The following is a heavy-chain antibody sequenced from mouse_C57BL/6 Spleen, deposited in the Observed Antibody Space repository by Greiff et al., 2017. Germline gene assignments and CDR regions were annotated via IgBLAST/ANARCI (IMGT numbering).Heavy chain of an antibody. V-gene: IGHV1-50*01. J-gene: IGHJ1*03. CDR1: GYTFTSYW. D-gene: IGHD2-5*01. CDR3: ASPYYSNYVMYFEV. CDR2: IDPSDSYT. Sequence: QVQLQQPGAELVKPGASVKLSCKASGYTFTSYWMQWVKQRPGQGLEWIGEIDPSDSYTNYNQKFKGKATLTVDTSSSTAYMQLSSLTSEDSAVYYCASPYYSNYVMYFEVWGTGTTVTVSS.